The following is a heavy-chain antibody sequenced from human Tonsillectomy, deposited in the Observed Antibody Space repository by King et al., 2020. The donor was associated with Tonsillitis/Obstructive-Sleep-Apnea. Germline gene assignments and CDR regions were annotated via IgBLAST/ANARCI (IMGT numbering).Heavy chain of an antibody. V-gene: IGHV2-5*02. CDR2: IYWDDDK. J-gene: IGHJ4*02. CDR3: ARSGLGSGYHLADYFDY. Sequence: ITLKESGPTLVKPTQTLTLTCTFSGFSLSTSRVGVGWIRQPPGKALEWLALIYWDDDKRYSPSLKSRLTITKDTSKNQVVLTMTNMDPADTATYHCARSGLGSGYHLADYFDYWGQGTLVTVSS. CDR1: GFSLSTSRVG. D-gene: IGHD5-12*01.